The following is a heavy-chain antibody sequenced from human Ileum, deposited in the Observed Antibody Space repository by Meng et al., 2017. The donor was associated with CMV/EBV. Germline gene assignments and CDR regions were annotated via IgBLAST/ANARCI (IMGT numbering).Heavy chain of an antibody. CDR1: GFSFSSHA. Sequence: GESLKISCAASGFSFSSHAMHWVRQAPGKGLEWVAGTPYDGSNTYYADSVRGRFTISRDNSKNTLYLQMSSLRAEDTAVYYCARVWGGVAGRGDVWGQGTTVTFSS. D-gene: IGHD6-19*01. J-gene: IGHJ6*02. CDR2: TPYDGSNT. V-gene: IGHV3-30*04. CDR3: ARVWGGVAGRGDV.